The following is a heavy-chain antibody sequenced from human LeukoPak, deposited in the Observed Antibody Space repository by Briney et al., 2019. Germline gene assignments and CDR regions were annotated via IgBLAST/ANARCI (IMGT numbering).Heavy chain of an antibody. V-gene: IGHV3-23*01. J-gene: IGHJ4*02. CDR1: GFTFSSYA. CDR2: ISGSGGST. D-gene: IGHD2-15*01. Sequence: GGSLRLSCAASGFTFSSYAMSWVRQAPGKGLEWVSAISGSGGSTYYADSVKGRFTISRDNSKNTLYLQMNSLRAEDTAVYYCAKEGPYCSGGSCLMGFDYWGQGTLVTVS. CDR3: AKEGPYCSGGSCLMGFDY.